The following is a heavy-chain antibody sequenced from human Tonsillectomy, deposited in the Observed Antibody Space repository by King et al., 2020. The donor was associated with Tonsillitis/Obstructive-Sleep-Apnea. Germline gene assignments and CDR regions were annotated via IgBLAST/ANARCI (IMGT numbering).Heavy chain of an antibody. CDR3: AGDWGYDFWSGDAFDP. Sequence: VQLVESGAEVKKPGASVKVSCKASGYTFSSYGISWVRQAPGQGLEWMGWISAYNGNTNYAQKLQGRVTMTTDTSTSTAYMELRRLRSDDAAVYYCAGDWGYDFWSGDAFDPWGQGTLVTVSS. V-gene: IGHV1-18*01. D-gene: IGHD3-3*01. CDR1: GYTFSSYG. CDR2: ISAYNGNT. J-gene: IGHJ5*02.